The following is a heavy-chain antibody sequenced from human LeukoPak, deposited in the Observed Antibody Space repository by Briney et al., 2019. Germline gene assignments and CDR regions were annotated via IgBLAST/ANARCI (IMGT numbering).Heavy chain of an antibody. J-gene: IGHJ3*02. CDR2: ISYDGSNK. V-gene: IGHV3-30-3*01. D-gene: IGHD3-10*01. CDR1: GFTFSSYA. Sequence: GRSLRLSCAASGFTFSSYAMHWVRQAPGKGLEWVAVISYDGSNKYYADSVKGRFTISRDSSKNTLYLQMNSLRAEDTAVYYCARGRFGELYDAFDIWGQGTMVTVSS. CDR3: ARGRFGELYDAFDI.